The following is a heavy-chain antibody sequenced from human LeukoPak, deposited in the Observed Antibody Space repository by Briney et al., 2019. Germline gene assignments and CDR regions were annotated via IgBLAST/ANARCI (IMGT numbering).Heavy chain of an antibody. V-gene: IGHV4-4*07. D-gene: IGHD6-13*01. CDR3: ATSSRFKGFDY. Sequence: KPSETLPLTCTASGGSISSYYWSWIRQPAGKGLEWIGRIYTSGSTNYNPSLKSRVTMSVDTSKNQFSLKLSSVTAADTAVYYCATSSRFKGFDYWGQGTLVTVSS. J-gene: IGHJ4*02. CDR1: GGSISSYY. CDR2: IYTSGST.